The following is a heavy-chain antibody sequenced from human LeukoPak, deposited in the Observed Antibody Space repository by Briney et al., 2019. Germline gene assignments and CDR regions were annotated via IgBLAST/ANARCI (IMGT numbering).Heavy chain of an antibody. CDR2: ISGSGGST. CDR1: GFTFSSYG. V-gene: IGHV3-23*01. Sequence: GGSLRLSCAASGFTFSSYGMSWIRQAPGKGLEWVSAISGSGGSTYYADSVKGRFTISRDNSKNTLYLQMNGLRAGDTAVYYCAKVRGGAFDYWGQGTLVTVSS. D-gene: IGHD3-10*01. J-gene: IGHJ4*02. CDR3: AKVRGGAFDY.